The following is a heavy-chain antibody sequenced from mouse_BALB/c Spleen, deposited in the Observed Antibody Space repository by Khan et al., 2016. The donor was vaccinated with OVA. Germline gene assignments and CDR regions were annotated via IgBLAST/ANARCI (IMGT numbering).Heavy chain of an antibody. CDR2: IWSDGKT. V-gene: IGHV2-6*02. CDR3: ARNPRVITTVMDY. J-gene: IGHJ4*01. D-gene: IGHD2-4*01. Sequence: QVQLKQSGPGLVVPSQSLSITCTVSGFSLTSYGVHWVRQPPGKGLEWLVVIWSDGKTTYNSTLKSRLSISKDNSKSQVFLKMNSLQTDAAAMYSCARNPRVITTVMDYWGQGTSVTVSS. CDR1: GFSLTSYG.